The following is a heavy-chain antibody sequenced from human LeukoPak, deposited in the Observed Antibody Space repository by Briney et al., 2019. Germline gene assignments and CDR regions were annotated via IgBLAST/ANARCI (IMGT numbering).Heavy chain of an antibody. J-gene: IGHJ6*03. Sequence: SGPTLVSPPQTLSLTCTFSGFSLRTHGVGVGWIRQPPGKALEWLPVISWNDYKSYSPSLKSRLTLTKNTSKKQVVLTMTNMDPVNTATYYGARHYYQRGEDYYFVDVGGNGTTVIISS. CDR1: GFSLRTHGVG. V-gene: IGHV2-5*01. CDR3: ARHYYQRGEDYYFVDV. CDR2: ISWNDYK. D-gene: IGHD3-10*01.